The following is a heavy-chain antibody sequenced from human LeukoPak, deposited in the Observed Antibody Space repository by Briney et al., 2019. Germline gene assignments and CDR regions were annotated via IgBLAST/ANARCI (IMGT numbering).Heavy chain of an antibody. CDR2: IFYIGST. CDR3: ARSYGNYADLWRYYFDY. CDR1: GGSISTYY. J-gene: IGHJ4*01. Sequence: SETLSLTCTVSGGSISTYYWSWLRQPPGKGLEWVGHIFYIGSTNYNPSLTSRVTISVDRSKNQFSLKLRSVTAADTAVYYCARSYGNYADLWRYYFDYWGHGTLVTVSS. V-gene: IGHV4-59*01. D-gene: IGHD4-17*01.